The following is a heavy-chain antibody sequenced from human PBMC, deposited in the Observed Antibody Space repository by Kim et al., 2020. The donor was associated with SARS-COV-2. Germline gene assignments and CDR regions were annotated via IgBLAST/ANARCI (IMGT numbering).Heavy chain of an antibody. CDR2: ISSNGGST. D-gene: IGHD6-19*01. CDR3: VKMGEQWLARPNDY. Sequence: GGSLRLSSSASGFTFSSYAMHWVRQAPGKGLESVSAISSNGGSTYYADSVKGRFTISRDNSKNTLYLQMSSLRAEDTAVYYCVKMGEQWLARPNDYWGQGTLVTVSS. J-gene: IGHJ4*02. CDR1: GFTFSSYA. V-gene: IGHV3-64D*09.